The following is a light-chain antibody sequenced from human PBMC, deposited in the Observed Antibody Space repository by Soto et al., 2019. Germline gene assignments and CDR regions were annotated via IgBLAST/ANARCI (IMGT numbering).Light chain of an antibody. CDR1: SSNIGAGYD. J-gene: IGLJ2*01. CDR2: GNS. Sequence: QPVLTQPPSVSGAPGQRVTISCTGSSSNIGAGYDVHWFQQLPGTAPKLIIYGNSNRPSWVPDRFSGSKSGTSASLAITGLQAEDEADYYCQSYDSSLSGVVFGGGTKVTVL. CDR3: QSYDSSLSGVV. V-gene: IGLV1-40*01.